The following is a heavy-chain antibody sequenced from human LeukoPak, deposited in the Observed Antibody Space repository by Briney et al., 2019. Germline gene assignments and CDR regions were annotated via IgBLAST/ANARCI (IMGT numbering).Heavy chain of an antibody. CDR1: GVSISSSGYY. CDR2: YSGDT. Sequence: ETLSLTCAVSGVSISSSGYYGGWTRHPPGRGLEWIGSYSGDTYYNPSPKSRVTISVDTSQNQFSLKLRSVTAADTAVYYCTRRRRFGYGSSWSFDYWGQGALVTVSS. V-gene: IGHV4-39*01. D-gene: IGHD6-13*01. J-gene: IGHJ4*02. CDR3: TRRRRFGYGSSWSFDY.